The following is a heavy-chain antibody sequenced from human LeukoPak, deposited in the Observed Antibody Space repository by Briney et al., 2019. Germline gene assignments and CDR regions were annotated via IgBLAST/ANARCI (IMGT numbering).Heavy chain of an antibody. CDR2: ISGGGETT. Sequence: GGSLRLSCAASGFTFNNYAMSWVRQAPGKGLEWVSSISGGGETTYYADSAKGRFTISRDNSQNTLYLQMNSTRAEDTAVYYCARDYADYVGYFFFDYWGQGTLVTVSS. V-gene: IGHV3-23*01. J-gene: IGHJ4*02. CDR1: GFTFNNYA. CDR3: ARDYADYVGYFFFDY. D-gene: IGHD4-17*01.